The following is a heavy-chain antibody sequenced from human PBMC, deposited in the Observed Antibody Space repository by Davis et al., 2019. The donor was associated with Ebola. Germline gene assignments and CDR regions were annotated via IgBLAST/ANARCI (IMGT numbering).Heavy chain of an antibody. CDR3: ARVPFNTNFPSY. J-gene: IGHJ4*02. CDR2: ISFSGIT. CDR1: GGSVNSGDSY. D-gene: IGHD3-22*01. V-gene: IGHV4-30-4*01. Sequence: PSETLSLTCTVSGGSVNSGDSYWSWIRQSPGKGLDWIGYISFSGITYYNPSLESRATISIDTSDNQFFLKLNSVTAADTAVYYCARVPFNTNFPSYWGQGTLVTVSS.